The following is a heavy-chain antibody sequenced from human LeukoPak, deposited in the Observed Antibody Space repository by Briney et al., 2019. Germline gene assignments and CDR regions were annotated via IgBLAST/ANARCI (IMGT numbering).Heavy chain of an antibody. CDR2: ISWSGDRM. CDR3: EKELGGSATNV. J-gene: IGHJ4*02. Sequence: PGRSLRLSCAASGFTFEDHVMHWVRQAPGKGLEWVSSISWSGDRMGYADAVKGRFTISRNNAKNYLFLQMNSLRVEDTALYDCEKELGGSATNVWGQGTLVTVSS. V-gene: IGHV3-9*01. D-gene: IGHD2-2*01. CDR1: GFTFEDHV.